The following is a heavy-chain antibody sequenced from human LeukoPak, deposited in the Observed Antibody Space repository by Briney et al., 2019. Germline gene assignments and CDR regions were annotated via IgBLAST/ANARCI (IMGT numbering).Heavy chain of an antibody. D-gene: IGHD6-19*01. V-gene: IGHV3-30*02. CDR1: GFTFSSYG. CDR3: ASSSGWAPSDY. CDR2: IRYDGSNK. J-gene: IGHJ4*02. Sequence: SGGSLRLSCAASGFTFSSYGMHWVRQAPGMGLEWMAFIRYDGSNKYYADSVKGRFTISRDNSKNTLYLQMNSLRAEDTAVYYCASSSGWAPSDYWGQGTLVTVSS.